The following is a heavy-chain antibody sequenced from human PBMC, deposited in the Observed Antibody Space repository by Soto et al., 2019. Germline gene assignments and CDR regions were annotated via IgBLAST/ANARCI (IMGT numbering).Heavy chain of an antibody. CDR1: GYTFTSYY. J-gene: IGHJ4*02. Sequence: ASVKVYCNASGYTFTSYYINWVRQAPGQGLESMGIINPNGGATTYAQKFQGRVTMTRDTSTSTVYMELRSLRSEDTAVYYCARIYDALDYWGQGTLVTVSS. CDR2: INPNGGAT. D-gene: IGHD3-22*01. V-gene: IGHV1-46*01. CDR3: ARIYDALDY.